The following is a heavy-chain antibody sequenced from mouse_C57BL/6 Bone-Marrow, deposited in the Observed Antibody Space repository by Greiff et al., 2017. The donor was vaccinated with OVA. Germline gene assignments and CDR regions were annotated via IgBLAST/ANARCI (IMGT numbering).Heavy chain of an antibody. D-gene: IGHD1-1*01. CDR1: GYAFSSSW. V-gene: IGHV1-82*01. J-gene: IGHJ1*03. CDR2: IYPGDGDT. CDR3: ARVKDYYGSTWYFDV. Sequence: QVHVKQSGPELVKPGASVKISCKASGYAFSSSWMNWVKQRPGKGLEWIGRIYPGDGDTNYNGKFKGKATLTADKSSSTAYMQLSSLTSEDSAVYFCARVKDYYGSTWYFDVWGTGTTVTVSS.